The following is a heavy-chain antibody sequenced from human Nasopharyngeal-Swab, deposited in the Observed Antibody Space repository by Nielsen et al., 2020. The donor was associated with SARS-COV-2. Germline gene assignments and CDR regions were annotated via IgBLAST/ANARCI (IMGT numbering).Heavy chain of an antibody. CDR3: TTDLQGLLWFENYGMDV. D-gene: IGHD3-10*01. J-gene: IGHJ6*02. CDR2: IKSKTDGGTT. V-gene: IGHV3-15*01. Sequence: GESLKISCAASGFTFSNAWMSWVRQAPGKGLECVGRIKSKTDGGTTDYAAPVKGRFTISRDDSKNTLYLQMNSLKTEDTAVYYCTTDLQGLLWFENYGMDVWGQGTTVTVSS. CDR1: GFTFSNAW.